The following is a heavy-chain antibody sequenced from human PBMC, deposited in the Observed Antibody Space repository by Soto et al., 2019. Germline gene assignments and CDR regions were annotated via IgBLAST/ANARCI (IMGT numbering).Heavy chain of an antibody. V-gene: IGHV3-21*01. Sequence: LRLSCAASGFTFSNYRMNWVRQAPGKGLEWVSSITTTIYIYYADSLKGRFTISRDNAKKSLYLQMNSQRAEDTAVYYCGRSFSTSPGVDYWGQGTLVTVSS. CDR2: ITTTIYI. CDR1: GFTFSNYR. D-gene: IGHD2-2*01. J-gene: IGHJ4*02. CDR3: GRSFSTSPGVDY.